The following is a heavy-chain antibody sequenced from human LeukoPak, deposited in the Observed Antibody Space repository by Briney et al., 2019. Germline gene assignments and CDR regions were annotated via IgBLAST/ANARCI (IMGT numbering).Heavy chain of an antibody. J-gene: IGHJ4*02. CDR1: GYIFTNNY. D-gene: IGHD2-2*01. V-gene: IGHV1-2*04. Sequence: ASMKVSCKASGYIFTNNYIHWVRQAPGQGLEWLRWINPSTGGTKYAQQFQGWVTLTRDTSTSTAYLDLSRLKSNDTAVYYCARGYSSMFIDNWGQGTLVSVSS. CDR2: INPSTGGT. CDR3: ARGYSSMFIDN.